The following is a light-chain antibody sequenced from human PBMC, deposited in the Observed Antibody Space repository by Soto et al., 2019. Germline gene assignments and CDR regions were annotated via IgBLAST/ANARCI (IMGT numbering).Light chain of an antibody. CDR2: KAS. CDR1: QSISSW. Sequence: DLQMTQSPSTLSASVGDRVTITCRASQSISSWLAWYQQKPGKAPKLLIYKASSLESGVPSRFSDSGSGTEFTLTISSLQPDDFATYYCQQYNSYLYTFGQGTKLEIK. J-gene: IGKJ2*01. V-gene: IGKV1-5*03. CDR3: QQYNSYLYT.